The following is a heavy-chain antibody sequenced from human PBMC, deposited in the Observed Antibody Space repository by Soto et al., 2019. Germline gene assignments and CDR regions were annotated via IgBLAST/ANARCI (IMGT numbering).Heavy chain of an antibody. J-gene: IGHJ5*02. CDR3: ARALYCSGGSCSFDP. V-gene: IGHV4-61*01. Sequence: QVQLQESGPGLVKPSETLSLTCTVSGDSVSSGTYYWSWIRQPPGKGLEWIGFIYYTGSTSYNPSHKSRVTISLDTPKNQFSLRLSSVTAADTAVYYCARALYCSGGSCSFDPWGQGTLVTVSS. D-gene: IGHD2-15*01. CDR2: IYYTGST. CDR1: GDSVSSGTYY.